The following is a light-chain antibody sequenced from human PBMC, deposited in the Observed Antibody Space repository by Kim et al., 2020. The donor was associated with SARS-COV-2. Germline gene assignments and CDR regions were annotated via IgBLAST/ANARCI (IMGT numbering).Light chain of an antibody. V-gene: IGLV3-19*01. CDR2: GKD. CDR3: NCRDSGGDQVL. Sequence: SSELTQDPAVSVALGQTVTITCKGGSLKRFYASWYQQKPGQAPVLVIFGKDNRPSGIPGRFSAFNSGDTASLTITGAQAEDEADYYCNCRDSGGDQVLFGGGTKLTVL. CDR1: SLKRFY. J-gene: IGLJ2*01.